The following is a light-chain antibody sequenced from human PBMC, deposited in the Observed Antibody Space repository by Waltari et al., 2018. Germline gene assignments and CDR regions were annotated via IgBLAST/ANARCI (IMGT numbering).Light chain of an antibody. V-gene: IGLV3-25*03. CDR1: ALPQQY. CDR3: QSADSSGIYVL. Sequence: SYELTQPPSVSVSPGQTARTTCSGDALPQQYAYWYQQKPGQAPVLVIYKDSERPSGIPERFSGSSSGTTVTLTISGVQAEDEADYYCQSADSSGIYVLFGGGTKLTVL. J-gene: IGLJ2*01. CDR2: KDS.